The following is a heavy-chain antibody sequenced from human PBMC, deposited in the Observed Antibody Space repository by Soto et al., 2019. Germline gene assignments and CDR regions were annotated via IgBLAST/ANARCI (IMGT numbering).Heavy chain of an antibody. V-gene: IGHV1-69*06. J-gene: IGHJ6*02. CDR3: ATIDRGAARPCCYYYGMDV. D-gene: IGHD6-6*01. CDR2: IIPIFGTA. CDR1: GGTFSSYA. Sequence: GASVKVSCKXSGGTFSSYAISWVRQAPGQGLEWMGGIIPIFGTANYAQKFQGRVTITADRSTSTAYMELSSLRSEDTAVYYCATIDRGAARPCCYYYGMDVWGQGTTVTVSS.